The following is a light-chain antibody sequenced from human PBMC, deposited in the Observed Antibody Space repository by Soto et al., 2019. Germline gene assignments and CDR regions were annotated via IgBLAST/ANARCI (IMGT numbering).Light chain of an antibody. CDR1: SSDVGGYNY. CDR2: DVT. V-gene: IGLV2-11*01. Sequence: QSALTQPRSVSGSPGQSVTISCTGTSSDVGGYNYVSWYQQHPGRAPKFMIYDVTKRPSGVPDRFSGSKSGNTASLTISGLQVEDEADYYCCSYAGSYFVFGTGTKVT. J-gene: IGLJ1*01. CDR3: CSYAGSYFV.